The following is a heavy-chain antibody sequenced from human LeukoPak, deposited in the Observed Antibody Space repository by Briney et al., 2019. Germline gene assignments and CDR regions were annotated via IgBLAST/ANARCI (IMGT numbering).Heavy chain of an antibody. V-gene: IGHV5-51*01. CDR1: GYSFTIYW. Sequence: ESLKISCKGSGYSFTIYWIGWVRQMPGKGLEWMGIIYPGDSDTRYSPSFQGQVTISADKSISTAYLQWSSLKASDTAMYYCARHGIAAATTLYGMDVWGQGTTVTVSS. J-gene: IGHJ6*02. D-gene: IGHD6-13*01. CDR2: IYPGDSDT. CDR3: ARHGIAAATTLYGMDV.